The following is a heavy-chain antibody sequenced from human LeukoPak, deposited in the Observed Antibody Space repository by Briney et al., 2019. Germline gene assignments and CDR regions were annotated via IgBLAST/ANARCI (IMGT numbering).Heavy chain of an antibody. CDR3: ASESIAVDGPDY. Sequence: ASVKVSCKASGYTFTVYYMHWVRQAPGQGLEWMGWINPNSGGTNYAQKFQGRVTMTRDTSISTAYMELSRLRSDDTAVYYCASESIAVDGPDYWGQGTLVTVSS. V-gene: IGHV1-2*02. CDR1: GYTFTVYY. CDR2: INPNSGGT. J-gene: IGHJ4*02. D-gene: IGHD6-19*01.